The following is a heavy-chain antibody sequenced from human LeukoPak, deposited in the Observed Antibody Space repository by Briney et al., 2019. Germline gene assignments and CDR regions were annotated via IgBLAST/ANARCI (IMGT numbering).Heavy chain of an antibody. J-gene: IGHJ4*02. D-gene: IGHD3-10*01. Sequence: KSGGSLRLSCAASGFTFSNAWMSWVRQAPGKGLEWVGRIKRKTDGGTTDYAAPVKGRFTISRDVSKNTLYLNMHSLKTEDTAVFYCTTVRYYYGSGSDYNVYYFVYWGERTLGTVSS. CDR1: GFTFSNAW. CDR2: IKRKTDGGTT. CDR3: TTVRYYYGSGSDYNVYYFVY. V-gene: IGHV3-15*01.